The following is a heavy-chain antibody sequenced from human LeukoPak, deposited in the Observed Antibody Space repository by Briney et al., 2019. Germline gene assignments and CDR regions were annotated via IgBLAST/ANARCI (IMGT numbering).Heavy chain of an antibody. CDR1: GFTFTNYW. V-gene: IGHV3-74*01. J-gene: IGHJ4*02. Sequence: GGSLRLSCAASGFTFTNYWMHWVRQAPGEGLMWVSRINTDGTATNYADSVKGRFTISRDNAKNTLYLQMNSLRAEDTAVYYCARSSFDYWGRGTLVTVSS. CDR2: INTDGTAT. CDR3: ARSSFDY.